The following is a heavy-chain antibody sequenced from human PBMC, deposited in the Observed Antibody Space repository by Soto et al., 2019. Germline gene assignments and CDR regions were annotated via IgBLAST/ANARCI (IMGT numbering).Heavy chain of an antibody. CDR2: ISAYNGNT. CDR1: GYTFTSYG. J-gene: IGHJ5*02. CDR3: ARVMDNWNDGNWFDP. Sequence: GAPVEVSCKASGYTFTSYGISWVRQAPGQGLEWMGWISAYNGNTNYAQKLQGRVTMTTDTSTSTAYMELRSLRSDDTAVYYCARVMDNWNDGNWFDPWGQGTLVTVSS. V-gene: IGHV1-18*01. D-gene: IGHD1-20*01.